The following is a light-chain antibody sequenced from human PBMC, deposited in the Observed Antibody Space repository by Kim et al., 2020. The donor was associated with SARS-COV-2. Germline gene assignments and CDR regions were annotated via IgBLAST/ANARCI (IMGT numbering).Light chain of an antibody. CDR3: QSYDRTTVI. V-gene: IGLV6-57*03. J-gene: IGLJ7*01. Sequence: GKTVTISCTRSSGSIAGNFVQWYQQRPGSAPTNVIYEDIQRPSGVPDRFSGSIDSSSNSASLTISGLRTDDEATYYCQSYDRTTVIFGGGTQLTVL. CDR2: EDI. CDR1: SGSIAGNF.